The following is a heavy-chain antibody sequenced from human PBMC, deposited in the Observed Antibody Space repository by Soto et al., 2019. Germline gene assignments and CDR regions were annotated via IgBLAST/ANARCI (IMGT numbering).Heavy chain of an antibody. D-gene: IGHD3-10*01. CDR2: ISFDGTTK. CDR3: AKIPTGSGSSKFDY. V-gene: IGHV3-30*18. Sequence: GGSLRLSCAGSGFPFYDYGINWVRQAPGKGLEWVAIISFDGTTKVYADSVRGRFTISRDNSQNQLYLQMNNLRGDDTAMYYCAKIPTGSGSSKFDYWGQGIQVTVSS. CDR1: GFPFYDYG. J-gene: IGHJ4*02.